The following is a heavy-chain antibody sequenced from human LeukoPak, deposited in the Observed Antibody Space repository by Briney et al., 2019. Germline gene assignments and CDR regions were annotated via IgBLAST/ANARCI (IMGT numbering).Heavy chain of an antibody. V-gene: IGHV4-31*03. CDR1: GGSISSGGYY. Sequence: SETLSLTCTVSGGSISSGGYYWSWIRQHPGKGLEWIGYIYYSGSTYYNPSLKSRVTISVDTSKNQFSLKLSSVTAADTAVYYCARAEYYDLMGGEKFDIWGQGTMVTVSS. J-gene: IGHJ3*02. CDR2: IYYSGST. D-gene: IGHD3-3*01. CDR3: ARAEYYDLMGGEKFDI.